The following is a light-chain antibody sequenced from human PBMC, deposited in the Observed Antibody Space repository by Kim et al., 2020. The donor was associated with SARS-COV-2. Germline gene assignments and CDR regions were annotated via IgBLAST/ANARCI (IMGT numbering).Light chain of an antibody. J-gene: IGLJ1*01. V-gene: IGLV3-19*01. CDR1: SLRTYY. CDR2: GKN. Sequence: SSELTQDPAVSVALGQTVSFTCQGDSLRTYYAGWYQQKPGQAPVLVIYGKNNRPSGIPDRFSGSSAGDTASLTITGAQAEDEADYYCNSRDSSGNLYVFGTGNKVSVL. CDR3: NSRDSSGNLYV.